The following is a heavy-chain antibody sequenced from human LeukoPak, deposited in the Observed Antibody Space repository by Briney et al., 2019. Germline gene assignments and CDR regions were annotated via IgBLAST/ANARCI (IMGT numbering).Heavy chain of an antibody. V-gene: IGHV3-48*02. CDR1: AFTFSDYS. CDR2: TTGSSSTI. CDR3: AREWDY. J-gene: IGHJ4*02. Sequence: GGSLRLTSAASAFTFSDYSMNWDRQAPGKGLKWGSYTTGSSSTIYYADSVKGRFTISRDNAKKSLYLQMNSLRDEDTAVYYCAREWDYWGQGTLVTVSS.